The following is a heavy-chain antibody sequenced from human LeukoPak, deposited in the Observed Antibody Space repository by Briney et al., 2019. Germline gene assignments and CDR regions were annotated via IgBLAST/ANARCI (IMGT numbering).Heavy chain of an antibody. D-gene: IGHD6-19*01. CDR2: IYYSGRT. Sequence: PSETLSLTCTVSGDSISTYYWNRIRQPPGKGLEWIGFIYYSGRTNYNPSLKSRVTISIDTSKNEFSLRLSSVTAADTAVYYCAKSSGSNHFDDWGQGTLVTVSS. J-gene: IGHJ4*02. V-gene: IGHV4-59*01. CDR3: AKSSGSNHFDD. CDR1: GDSISTYY.